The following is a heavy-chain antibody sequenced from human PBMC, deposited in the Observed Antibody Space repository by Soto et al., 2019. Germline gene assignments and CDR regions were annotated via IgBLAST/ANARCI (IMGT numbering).Heavy chain of an antibody. Sequence: QVQLVQSGAEVKKPGSSVTVSCKASGGTFGNSAISWVRQAPGQGLEWMGGIIPIFSTPDYAQKFQGRVTITADESTTTAYMELTSLKSEDTAVYYCARDKDRQKLGGNYYYGIDVWGQGTTVTVSS. J-gene: IGHJ6*02. CDR1: GGTFGNSA. CDR2: IIPIFSTP. D-gene: IGHD2-15*01. V-gene: IGHV1-69*12. CDR3: ARDKDRQKLGGNYYYGIDV.